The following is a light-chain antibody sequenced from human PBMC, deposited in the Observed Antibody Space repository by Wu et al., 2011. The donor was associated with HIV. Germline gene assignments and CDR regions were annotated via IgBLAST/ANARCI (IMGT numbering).Light chain of an antibody. CDR3: QQRTNWGP. Sequence: YQQKPGQAPRLLMYDASTRPPXPQSDSVAVVWTDFTLTISSLEPEDFAVYYCQQRTNWGPFGQGTKVEMK. J-gene: IGKJ1*01. V-gene: IGKV3-11*01. CDR2: DAS.